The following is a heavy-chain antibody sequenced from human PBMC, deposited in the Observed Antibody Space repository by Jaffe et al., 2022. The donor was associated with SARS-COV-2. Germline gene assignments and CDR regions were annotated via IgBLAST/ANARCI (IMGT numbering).Heavy chain of an antibody. D-gene: IGHD1-26*01. CDR1: GGSISSYY. Sequence: QVQLQESGPGLVKPSETLSLTCTVSGGSISSYYWSWIRQPPGKGLEWIGYIYYSGSTNYNPSLKSRVTISVDTSKNQFSLKLSSVTAADTAVYYCARHELTDYFDYWGQGTLVTVSS. J-gene: IGHJ4*02. V-gene: IGHV4-59*08. CDR2: IYYSGST. CDR3: ARHELTDYFDY.